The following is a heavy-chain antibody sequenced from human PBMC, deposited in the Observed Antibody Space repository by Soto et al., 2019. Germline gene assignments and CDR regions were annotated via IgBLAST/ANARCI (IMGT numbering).Heavy chain of an antibody. CDR3: ARGIAARDAFEI. CDR1: GGSISSYD. CDR2: IYYSGST. J-gene: IGHJ3*02. Sequence: TLSLTCTVSGGSISSYDWSWIRQPPRKGLEWLGYIYYSGSTNYNPSLTSRVTISVDTSKNQFSLKLSSVTAADTDVYSFARGIAARDAFEIWGQGTVGTVSS. V-gene: IGHV4-59*01. D-gene: IGHD6-6*01.